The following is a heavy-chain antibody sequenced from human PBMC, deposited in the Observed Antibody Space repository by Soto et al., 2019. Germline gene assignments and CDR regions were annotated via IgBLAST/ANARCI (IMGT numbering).Heavy chain of an antibody. CDR3: ARDRGRPDLRDTHYYDSSDLDYGMDV. J-gene: IGHJ6*02. Sequence: VGTMRLSCPASGFTFSSYWMTCILQAPGKGLEWVANINHDGSEKYYMDSMKGRFTISRDNAKNSLLLQLNSLRAEDTAVYYCARDRGRPDLRDTHYYDSSDLDYGMDVWGQGTTVTVSS. CDR1: GFTFSSYW. CDR2: INHDGSEK. V-gene: IGHV3-7*01. D-gene: IGHD3-22*01.